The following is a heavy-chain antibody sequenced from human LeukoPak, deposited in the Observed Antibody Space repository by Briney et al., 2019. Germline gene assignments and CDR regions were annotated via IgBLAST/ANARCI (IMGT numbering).Heavy chain of an antibody. V-gene: IGHV1-46*01. Sequence: ASVKVSCKASGYTFTSYYMHWVQQAPGQGLEWMGIINPSGGSTSYAQKFQGRVTMTRDTSTSTVYMELSSLRSEDTAVYYCAREGGGYSYGPNFDYWGQGTLVTVSS. D-gene: IGHD5-18*01. J-gene: IGHJ4*02. CDR3: AREGGGYSYGPNFDY. CDR1: GYTFTSYY. CDR2: INPSGGST.